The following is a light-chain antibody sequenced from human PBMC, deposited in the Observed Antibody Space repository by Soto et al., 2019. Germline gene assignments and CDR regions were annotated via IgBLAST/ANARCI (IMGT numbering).Light chain of an antibody. Sequence: QAVVTQEPSLTVSPGGTVTLTCGSSTGAVTSGHYPYWFQQKPGQAPRTLIYDTSNKHSWTPARFSGSLLGGKAALTLSGAQPEDAAEYYCLLSYSGADVVFGGGTKLTVL. CDR2: DTS. J-gene: IGLJ2*01. CDR1: TGAVTSGHY. V-gene: IGLV7-46*01. CDR3: LLSYSGADVV.